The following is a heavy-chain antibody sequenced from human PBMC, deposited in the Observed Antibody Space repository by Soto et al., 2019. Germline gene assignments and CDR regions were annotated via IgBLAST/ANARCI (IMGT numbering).Heavy chain of an antibody. CDR2: IVVGSGNT. Sequence: SVKVSCKASGFTFTSSAVQWVRQARGQRLEWIGWIVVGSGNTNYAQKFQERVTITRDMSTSTAYMELSSLRSEDTAVYYCAAFRVAIRDYYYGTDVWGQGTTVTASS. J-gene: IGHJ6*02. D-gene: IGHD3-10*01. V-gene: IGHV1-58*01. CDR3: AAFRVAIRDYYYGTDV. CDR1: GFTFTSSA.